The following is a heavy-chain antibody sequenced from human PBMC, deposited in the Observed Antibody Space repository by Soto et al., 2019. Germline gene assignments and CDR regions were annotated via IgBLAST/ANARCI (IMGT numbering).Heavy chain of an antibody. CDR3: ARWRQTPLAHFDS. J-gene: IGHJ4*02. Sequence: QVQLQESGPGLVKPSQTLSLTCSVSGGSISSGGFYWGWIRQHPQKGLEWIGYIYYRGDTYYNPSLKSRLIMSVDTSDNQFSLRLTSVTAADTAVYRCARWRQTPLAHFDSWGQGTPVSVSS. D-gene: IGHD6-25*01. V-gene: IGHV4-31*03. CDR2: IYYRGDT. CDR1: GGSISSGGFY.